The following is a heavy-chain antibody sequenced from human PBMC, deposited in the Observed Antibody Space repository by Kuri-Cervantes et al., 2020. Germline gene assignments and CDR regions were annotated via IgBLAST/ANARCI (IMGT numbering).Heavy chain of an antibody. Sequence: SETLSLTCAVSGGSISSSNWWSWVRQPPGKGLEWIGEIYHSGSTYYNPSLKSRVTISVDTSKNQFSLKLSSVTAADTAVYYCARHDVGSYYFDYWGQGTLVTVSS. J-gene: IGHJ4*02. D-gene: IGHD1-26*01. V-gene: IGHV4-4*02. CDR2: IYHSGST. CDR1: GGSISSSNW. CDR3: ARHDVGSYYFDY.